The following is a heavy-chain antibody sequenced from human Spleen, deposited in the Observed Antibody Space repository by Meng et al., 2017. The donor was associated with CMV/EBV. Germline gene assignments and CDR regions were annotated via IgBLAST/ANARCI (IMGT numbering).Heavy chain of an antibody. V-gene: IGHV1-24*01. CDR2: FDPEDGET. D-gene: IGHD5-18*01. J-gene: IGHJ6*02. CDR3: VRDRDAGMASYYYYGMDV. CDR1: GYTLTELS. Sequence: ASVKVSCKVSGYTLTELSMHWVRQAPGKGLEWMGGFDPEDGETIYAQKFQGRLIMTRDTSISTAYMVLSSLRSDDTAVYYCVRDRDAGMASYYYYGMDVWGQGTTVTVSS.